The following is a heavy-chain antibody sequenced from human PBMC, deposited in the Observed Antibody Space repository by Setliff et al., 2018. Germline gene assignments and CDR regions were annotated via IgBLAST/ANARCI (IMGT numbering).Heavy chain of an antibody. D-gene: IGHD3-9*01. Sequence: PGGSLRLSCAASGFTFSTYWMSWVRQAPGKGLEWVANIKQDGSDKYYVDSEKCRFTISRDNAKNSLYLQMNSLRAEDTAVYYCACPDILTGLYDYWGQGTLVTVSS. CDR2: IKQDGSDK. V-gene: IGHV3-7*01. CDR1: GFTFSTYW. J-gene: IGHJ4*02. CDR3: ACPDILTGLYDY.